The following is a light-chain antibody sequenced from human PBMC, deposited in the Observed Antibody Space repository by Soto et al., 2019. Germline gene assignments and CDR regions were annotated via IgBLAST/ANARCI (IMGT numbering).Light chain of an antibody. CDR3: QQYGSSIFT. CDR1: QSVSSSY. CDR2: GAS. J-gene: IGKJ3*01. V-gene: IGKV3-20*01. Sequence: EIVLTQYPGTLSLSPGERATLSCRASQSVSSSYLAWYQQKPGQAPRLLIHGASSRATGIPDRFSGSGSGTDFTLIISRLEPEDFAVYYCQQYGSSIFTFGPGTKVDIK.